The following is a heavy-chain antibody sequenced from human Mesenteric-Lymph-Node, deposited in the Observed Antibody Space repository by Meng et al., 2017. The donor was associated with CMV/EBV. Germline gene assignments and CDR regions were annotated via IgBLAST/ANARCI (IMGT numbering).Heavy chain of an antibody. V-gene: IGHV3-74*01. Sequence: GESLKISCAASGFSFGDYAMHWVRQAPGKGLVWVSRINSEGSSTDYADSVKGRFTISRDNAKNTLYLQMNSLRAEDTAVYYCAREGCSSSSCYSRPYYYYYGMDIWGQGTTVTVSS. J-gene: IGHJ6*02. CDR1: GFSFGDYA. CDR2: INSEGSST. D-gene: IGHD2-2*02. CDR3: AREGCSSSSCYSRPYYYYYGMDI.